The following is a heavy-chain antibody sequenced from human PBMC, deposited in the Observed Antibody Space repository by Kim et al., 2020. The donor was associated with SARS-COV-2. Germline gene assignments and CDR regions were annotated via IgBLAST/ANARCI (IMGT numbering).Heavy chain of an antibody. Sequence: TGKYYVESVKGRFTVSRDNPKNSLYLQMNSLRVEDTAVYFCARDMRGFGYWGQGTLVTVSS. D-gene: IGHD3-16*01. J-gene: IGHJ4*02. CDR3: ARDMRGFGY. CDR2: TGK. V-gene: IGHV3-7*01.